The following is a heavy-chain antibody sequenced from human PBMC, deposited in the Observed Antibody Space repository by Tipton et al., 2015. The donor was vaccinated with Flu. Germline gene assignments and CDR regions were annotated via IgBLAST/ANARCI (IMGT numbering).Heavy chain of an antibody. Sequence: SLRLSCAASGFTFTTYWMAWVRQAPGEGLEWVANIKQDGSVKYYVDSVKGRFTISRDNAKNSLYLQMNSLRAEDTAVYYCARQLGGGDCYWGQGTLVTVSS. CDR1: GFTFTTYW. V-gene: IGHV3-7*03. J-gene: IGHJ4*02. D-gene: IGHD2-21*01. CDR2: IKQDGSVK. CDR3: ARQLGGGDCY.